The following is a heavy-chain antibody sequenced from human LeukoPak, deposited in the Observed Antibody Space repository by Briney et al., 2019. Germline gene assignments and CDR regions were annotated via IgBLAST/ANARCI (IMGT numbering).Heavy chain of an antibody. V-gene: IGHV3-30-3*01. CDR1: GFTFSSYA. D-gene: IGHD5-18*01. J-gene: IGHJ4*02. CDR3: ARGDSYGYY. Sequence: GGSLRLSCAASGFTFSSYAMHWVRQAPGKGLEWVAVISYDGSNKYYADSVKGRFTISRDNSKNTLYLQMNSLRAEDTAVYYCARGDSYGYYWGQGTLVTVSS. CDR2: ISYDGSNK.